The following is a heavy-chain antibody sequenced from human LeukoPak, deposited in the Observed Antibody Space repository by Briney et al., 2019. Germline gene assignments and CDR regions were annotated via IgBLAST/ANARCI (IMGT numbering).Heavy chain of an antibody. V-gene: IGHV1-69*05. J-gene: IGHJ3*02. D-gene: IGHD6-13*01. CDR1: GGTFSSYA. CDR3: ARETGYSSSWRAFDI. Sequence: SVEVSCKASGGTFSSYAISWVRQAPGQGLEWMGGIIPIFGTANYAQKFQGRVTITTDESTSTAYMELSSLRSEDTAVYFCARETGYSSSWRAFDIWGQGTMVTVSS. CDR2: IIPIFGTA.